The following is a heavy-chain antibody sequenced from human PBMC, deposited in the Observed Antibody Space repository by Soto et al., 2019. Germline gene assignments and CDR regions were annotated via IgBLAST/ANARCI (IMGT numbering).Heavy chain of an antibody. CDR3: ARVKYYDSSGYDFVGYGMDV. V-gene: IGHV3-30-3*01. D-gene: IGHD3-22*01. Sequence: QVQLVESGGGVVQPGRSLRLSCAASGFTFSSYAMHWVRQAPGKGLEWVAVISYDGSNKYYADSVKGRFTISRDNSKNTRYLQMNSLGAEDTAVYYCARVKYYDSSGYDFVGYGMDVWGQGTTVTVSS. CDR1: GFTFSSYA. CDR2: ISYDGSNK. J-gene: IGHJ6*02.